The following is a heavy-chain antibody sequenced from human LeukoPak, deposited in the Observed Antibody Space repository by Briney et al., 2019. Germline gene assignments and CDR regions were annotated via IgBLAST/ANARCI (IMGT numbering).Heavy chain of an antibody. D-gene: IGHD2-21*01. V-gene: IGHV4-4*07. CDR3: ARVGGDYSYYYMDV. Sequence: SETLSLTCTVSGGSISSYYWSWIRQPAGKGLEWIGRIYTSGSTHYNPSLKSRVTISVDTSKNQISLKLSSMTAADTAVYYCARVGGDYSYYYMDVWGKGTSVTVSS. J-gene: IGHJ6*03. CDR1: GGSISSYY. CDR2: IYTSGST.